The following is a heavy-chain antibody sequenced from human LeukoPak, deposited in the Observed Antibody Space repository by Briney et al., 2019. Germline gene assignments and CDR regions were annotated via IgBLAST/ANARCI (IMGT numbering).Heavy chain of an antibody. V-gene: IGHV1-8*03. CDR3: ARAIRYQLLSDY. Sequence: GASVKVSCKTSGYTFSTCDINWVRQAAGQGLEWMGWMNPNSGNTGFAQKFQGRATITRDTSITTAYLELSSLRSEDTAVYYCARAIRYQLLSDYWGQGTLVTVSS. CDR1: GYTFSTCD. CDR2: MNPNSGNT. J-gene: IGHJ4*02. D-gene: IGHD2-2*01.